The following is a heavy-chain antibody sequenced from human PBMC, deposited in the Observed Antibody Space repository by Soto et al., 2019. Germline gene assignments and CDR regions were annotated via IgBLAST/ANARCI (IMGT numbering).Heavy chain of an antibody. D-gene: IGHD1-26*01. Sequence: ASVKVSCKAFGYTFTAYYMHWVRQAPGQGPEWMGWINPNSGGTNYAQKFQGRVTMTRDTSINTAYMELSRLRSGDTAVYYCVPSLTHGNWYFNLWGRGTLVTVSS. CDR1: GYTFTAYY. V-gene: IGHV1-2*02. CDR2: INPNSGGT. J-gene: IGHJ2*01. CDR3: VPSLTHGNWYFNL.